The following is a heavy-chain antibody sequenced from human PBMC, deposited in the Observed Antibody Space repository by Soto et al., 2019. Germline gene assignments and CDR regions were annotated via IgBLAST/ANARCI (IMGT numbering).Heavy chain of an antibody. CDR2: ISNSGST. Sequence: PSEPLSLTCTVSGGSISSYHWNWIRQPPGKGLEWIGYISNSGSTDYSPSLKSRVTISVDTSKKQFSLKLSSVTAADTAVYYCATAHVSSDYYFSYYLDYWGQGTLVTVSS. D-gene: IGHD3-22*01. V-gene: IGHV4-59*01. CDR1: GGSISSYH. J-gene: IGHJ4*02. CDR3: ATAHVSSDYYFSYYLDY.